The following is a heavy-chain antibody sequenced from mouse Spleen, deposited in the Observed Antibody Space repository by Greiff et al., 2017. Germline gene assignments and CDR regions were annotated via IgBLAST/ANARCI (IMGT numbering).Heavy chain of an antibody. CDR3: ARSYYYGSREGWFAY. D-gene: IGHD1-1*01. J-gene: IGHJ3*01. CDR1: GYSFTDYN. V-gene: IGHV1-39*01. Sequence: EVQLQQSGPELVKPGASVKISCKASGYSFTDYNMNWVKQSNGKSLEWIGVINPNYGTTSYNQKFKGKATLTVDQSSSTAYMQLNSLTSEDSAVYYCARSYYYGSREGWFAYWGQGTLVTVSA. CDR2: INPNYGTT.